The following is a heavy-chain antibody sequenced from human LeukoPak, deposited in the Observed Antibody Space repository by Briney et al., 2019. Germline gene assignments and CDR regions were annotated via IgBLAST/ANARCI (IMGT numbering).Heavy chain of an antibody. Sequence: PSETLSLTCTVSGGSISSSSYYWGWIRQPPGKGLEWIGRIYYSGSTYYNPSLKSRVTISVDTSKNQFSLKLSSVTAADTAVYYCARQGVDYDILTGYYNGFWFDPWGQGTLVTVSS. J-gene: IGHJ5*02. CDR1: GGSISSSSYY. CDR2: IYYSGST. D-gene: IGHD3-9*01. V-gene: IGHV4-39*01. CDR3: ARQGVDYDILTGYYNGFWFDP.